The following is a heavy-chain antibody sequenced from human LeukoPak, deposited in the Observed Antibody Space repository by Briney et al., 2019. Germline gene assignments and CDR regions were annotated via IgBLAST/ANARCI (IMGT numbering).Heavy chain of an antibody. CDR1: GFTFSSYE. CDR2: ISSSGSTI. Sequence: GGSLRLSCAASGFTFSSYETNWVRQAPGKGLEWVSYISSSGSTIYYADSVKGRFTISRDNAKNSLYLQMNSLRVEDTAVYYCASGTLRWPKGAFDYWGQGTLVTVSS. J-gene: IGHJ4*02. V-gene: IGHV3-48*03. D-gene: IGHD4-23*01. CDR3: ASGTLRWPKGAFDY.